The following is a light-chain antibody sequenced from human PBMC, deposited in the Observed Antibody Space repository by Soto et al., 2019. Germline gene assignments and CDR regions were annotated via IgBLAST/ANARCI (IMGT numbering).Light chain of an antibody. CDR2: GAS. Sequence: ETVLTQSPGTLSLSPGERATLSCRASQTIRSNYLAWDRQTPGQAPRLLIYGASNRATGIADRFSGSGSGTDFTLIISRLEPEDFALYYCQQSGSSPWTFGQGTKVEIK. CDR3: QQSGSSPWT. V-gene: IGKV3-20*01. J-gene: IGKJ1*01. CDR1: QTIRSNY.